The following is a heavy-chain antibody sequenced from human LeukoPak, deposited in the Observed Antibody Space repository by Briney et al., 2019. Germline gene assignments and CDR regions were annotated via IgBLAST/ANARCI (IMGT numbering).Heavy chain of an antibody. V-gene: IGHV4-34*01. Sequence: SETLSLTCAVYGGSFSGYYWSWIRQPPGKGLEWIGEINHSGSTNYNPSLKSRVTISVDTSKNQFSLKLSSVTAADTAVYYCASRQTGVVVAATGYWFDPWGQGTLVTVSS. CDR2: INHSGST. CDR3: ASRQTGVVVAATGYWFDP. J-gene: IGHJ5*02. D-gene: IGHD2-15*01. CDR1: GGSFSGYY.